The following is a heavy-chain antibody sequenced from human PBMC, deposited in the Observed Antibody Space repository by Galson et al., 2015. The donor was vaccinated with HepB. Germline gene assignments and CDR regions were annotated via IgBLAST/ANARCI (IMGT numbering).Heavy chain of an antibody. V-gene: IGHV1-3*01. J-gene: IGHJ4*02. CDR3: ARELKYYYDSSGSFDY. Sequence: SVKVSCKASGYTFTSYAMHWVRQAPGQRLEWMGWINAGNGNTKYSQKFQGRVTITRDTSASTAYMELSSLRSEDTAVYYCARELKYYYDSSGSFDYWGQGTLVTASS. CDR2: INAGNGNT. CDR1: GYTFTSYA. D-gene: IGHD3-22*01.